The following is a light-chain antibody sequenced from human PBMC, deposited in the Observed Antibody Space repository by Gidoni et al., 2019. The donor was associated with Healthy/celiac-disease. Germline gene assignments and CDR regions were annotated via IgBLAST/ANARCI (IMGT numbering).Light chain of an antibody. CDR3: QPYNNWPGT. Sequence: EIVMTQSPATMSVSPGERVTLSCRASQSVTSNLAWYQQKPGQAPRLVIYGASTRATGIPARFSGSGSGTEFTLTISSLQSEDFAVYYCQPYNNWPGTFGQGTKVEIK. J-gene: IGKJ1*01. CDR1: QSVTSN. V-gene: IGKV3-15*01. CDR2: GAS.